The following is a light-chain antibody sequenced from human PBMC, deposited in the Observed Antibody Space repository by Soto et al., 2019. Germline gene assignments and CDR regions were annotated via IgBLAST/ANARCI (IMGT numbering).Light chain of an antibody. CDR1: QGISSY. CDR3: QQAYT. V-gene: IGKV1-9*01. Sequence: DIQLTQSPSFLSASVGDRVTITCRARQGISSYLAWYQQKPGKAPKLLIYAASTLQSGVPSRFSGSGSGTEFTLTISSLQPEDFATYYCQQAYTFGQGTKLEIK. CDR2: AAS. J-gene: IGKJ2*01.